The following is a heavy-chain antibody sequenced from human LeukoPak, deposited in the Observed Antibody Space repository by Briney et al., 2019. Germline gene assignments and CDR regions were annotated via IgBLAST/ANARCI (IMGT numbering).Heavy chain of an antibody. D-gene: IGHD6-19*01. CDR1: GFTFSSYA. J-gene: IGHJ3*02. CDR3: ARVCGSGWEEDHAFDI. Sequence: GGSLRLSCAASGFTFSSYAMHWVRQAPGKGLEYVSAISSNGGSTYYANSVKGRFTISRDNSKNTLYLQMGSLRAEDMAVYYCARVCGSGWEEDHAFDIWGQGTMVTVSS. CDR2: ISSNGGST. V-gene: IGHV3-64*01.